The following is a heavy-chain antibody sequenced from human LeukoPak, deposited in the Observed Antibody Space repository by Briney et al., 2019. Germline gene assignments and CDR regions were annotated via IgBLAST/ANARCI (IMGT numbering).Heavy chain of an antibody. Sequence: ASVKVSCKASGGTFSSYAISWVRQAPGQGLEWMGGIIPIFGTANYAQKFQGRVTITTDESTSTAYMELSSLRSEDTVVYYCARGIGGYNYFDYWGQGTLVTVSS. CDR2: IIPIFGTA. J-gene: IGHJ4*02. D-gene: IGHD5-12*01. V-gene: IGHV1-69*05. CDR1: GGTFSSYA. CDR3: ARGIGGYNYFDY.